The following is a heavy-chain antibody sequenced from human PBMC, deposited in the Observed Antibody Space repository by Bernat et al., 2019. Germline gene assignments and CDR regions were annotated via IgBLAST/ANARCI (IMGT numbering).Heavy chain of an antibody. CDR2: IYYSGST. V-gene: IGHV4-59*01. CDR3: ARAHPSSLRSPYSGNYWVSGFDY. D-gene: IGHD1-26*01. CDR1: GGSISSYY. J-gene: IGHJ4*02. Sequence: QVQLQESGPGLVKPSETLSLTCTVSGGSISSYYWSWIRQPPGKGLEWIGYIYYSGSTNYNPSLKSRVTISVDTSKNQFSLKLSSVTAADTAVYYCARAHPSSLRSPYSGNYWVSGFDYWGQGTLVTVSS.